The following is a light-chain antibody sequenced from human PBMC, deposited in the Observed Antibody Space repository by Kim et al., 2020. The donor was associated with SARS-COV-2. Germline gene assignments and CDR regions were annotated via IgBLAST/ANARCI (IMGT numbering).Light chain of an antibody. Sequence: EIVMTQSPAALSVSPGERATLSCRASQSVGGNVAWYQQTPGQAPRLLIYGASTRATGIPARFGASGSGTDFTLTIDSLQSEDFVVYYCHQYNDWPRTLGGGTKVEIK. V-gene: IGKV3-15*01. J-gene: IGKJ4*01. CDR3: HQYNDWPRT. CDR1: QSVGGN. CDR2: GAS.